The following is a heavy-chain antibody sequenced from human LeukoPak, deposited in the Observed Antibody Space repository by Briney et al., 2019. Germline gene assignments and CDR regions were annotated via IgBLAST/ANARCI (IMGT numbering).Heavy chain of an antibody. V-gene: IGHV3-23*01. CDR3: AKGTDTGGRQNFDI. CDR2: ISASGAAT. D-gene: IGHD2-8*02. J-gene: IGHJ4*02. Sequence: GGSLRLSCEASGFTFTSYAMHWVRQAPGKGLEWVSSISASGAATFYTDSMNGRFTISRDNAKKTVFLQMKSLRPGDTALYYRAKGTDTGGRQNFDIWGQGTLVTVSS. CDR1: GFTFTSYA.